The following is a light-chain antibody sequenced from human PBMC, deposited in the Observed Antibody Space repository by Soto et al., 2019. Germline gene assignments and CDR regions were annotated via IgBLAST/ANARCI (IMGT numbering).Light chain of an antibody. CDR1: QSVSNNY. Sequence: LTESLCTLSLSPGERATLSCRASQSVSNNYLAWYQQKPGQAPRLLIYGASNRATGIPDRFSGSGSGTDFTLTISRLEPEDFAVYYCQQYGSSGTFGQGTKVDIK. CDR3: QQYGSSGT. CDR2: GAS. V-gene: IGKV3-20*01. J-gene: IGKJ1*01.